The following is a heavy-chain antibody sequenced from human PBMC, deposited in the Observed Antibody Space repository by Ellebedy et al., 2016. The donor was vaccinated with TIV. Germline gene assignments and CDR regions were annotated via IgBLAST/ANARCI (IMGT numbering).Heavy chain of an antibody. V-gene: IGHV4-31*03. CDR1: GGSISSGGYY. CDR3: ARVTRQLVLWGVRIEYFQH. CDR2: IYYSGST. Sequence: MPSETLSLTCTVSGGSISSGGYYWSWIRQHPGKGLEWIGYIYYSGSTYYNPSLKSRVTISVDTSKNQFSLKMSSVTAADTAVYYCARVTRQLVLWGVRIEYFQHWGQGTLVTVSS. D-gene: IGHD6-13*01. J-gene: IGHJ1*01.